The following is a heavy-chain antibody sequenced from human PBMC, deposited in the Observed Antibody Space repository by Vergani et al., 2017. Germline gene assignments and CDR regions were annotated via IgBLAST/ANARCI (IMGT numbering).Heavy chain of an antibody. CDR1: GYTFTGYY. D-gene: IGHD3-10*01. J-gene: IGHJ6*02. V-gene: IGHV1-2*02. CDR3: ARANASVSGSYSHYYGMDV. CDR2: INPNSGGT. Sequence: QVQLVQSGAEGKKPGASVKVSCKASGYTFTGYYMHWVRQAPGQGLEWMGWINPNSGGTNYAQKFQGRVTMTRDTSISTAYMELSRLRSDDTAVYYCARANASVSGSYSHYYGMDVWGQGTTVTVSS.